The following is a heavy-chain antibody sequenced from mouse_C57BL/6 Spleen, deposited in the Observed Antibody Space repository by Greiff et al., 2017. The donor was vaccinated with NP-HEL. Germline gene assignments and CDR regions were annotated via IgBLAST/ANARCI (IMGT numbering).Heavy chain of an antibody. CDR3: ASPYYSNYDYYAMDY. V-gene: IGHV1-7*01. CDR2: INPSSGYT. Sequence: QVQLQQSGAELAKPGASVKLSCKASGYTFTSYWMHWVKQRPGQGLEWIGYINPSSGYTKYNQKFKDKATLTADKSSSTAYMQLISLTYEDSAVYYCASPYYSNYDYYAMDYWGQGTSVTVSS. J-gene: IGHJ4*01. D-gene: IGHD2-5*01. CDR1: GYTFTSYW.